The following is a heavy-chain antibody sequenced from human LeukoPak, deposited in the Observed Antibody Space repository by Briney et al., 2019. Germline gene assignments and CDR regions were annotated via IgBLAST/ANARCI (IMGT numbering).Heavy chain of an antibody. CDR2: IYYSGST. CDR3: ARHQTRYDSSGYYSRTFDY. Sequence: SETLSLTCTVSGGSISSSSYYWGWIRQPPGKGLEWIGSIYYSGSTYYNPSLKSRVTISVDTSENQFSLKLSSVTAADTAVYYCARHQTRYDSSGYYSRTFDYWGQGTLVTVSS. J-gene: IGHJ4*02. CDR1: GGSISSSSYY. V-gene: IGHV4-39*01. D-gene: IGHD3-22*01.